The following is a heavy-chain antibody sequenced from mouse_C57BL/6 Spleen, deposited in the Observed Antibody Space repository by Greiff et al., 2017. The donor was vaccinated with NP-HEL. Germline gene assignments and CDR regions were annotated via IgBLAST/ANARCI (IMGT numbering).Heavy chain of an antibody. CDR3: ARVTMVATGFAY. J-gene: IGHJ3*01. CDR2: IHPNSGST. D-gene: IGHD2-2*01. Sequence: VQLQHSGAELVKPGASVKLSCKASGYTFTSYWMHWVKQRPGQGLEWIGMIHPNSGSTNYNEKFKSKATLTVDKSSSTAYMQLSSLTSEYSAVYYCARVTMVATGFAYWGQGTLVTVAA. V-gene: IGHV1-64*01. CDR1: GYTFTSYW.